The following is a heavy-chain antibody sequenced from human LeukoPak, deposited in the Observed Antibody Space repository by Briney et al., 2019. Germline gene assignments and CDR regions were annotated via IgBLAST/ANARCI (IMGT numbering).Heavy chain of an antibody. Sequence: SQTLSLTCTVSGGSISSGGYYWSWIRQHPGKGLEWIGHISSSGATTYNSSLMSRVSISAATSKSQFFLTLTSVTAADTAVYYCARLRASDYDILNGYSRGLDYWGQGILVTVSS. CDR3: ARLRASDYDILNGYSRGLDY. CDR2: ISSSGAT. D-gene: IGHD3-9*01. J-gene: IGHJ4*02. CDR1: GGSISSGGYY. V-gene: IGHV4-61*09.